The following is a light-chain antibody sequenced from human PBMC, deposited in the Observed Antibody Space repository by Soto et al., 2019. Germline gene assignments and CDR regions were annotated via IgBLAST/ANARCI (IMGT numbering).Light chain of an antibody. J-gene: IGKJ1*01. CDR3: QPRSNWPPTWT. CDR1: QSVSSY. Sequence: EIVLSQSPATLSLSPGERATLSCRASQSVSSYLAWYQHIPGQAPRLLIYDASKRATGIPARFSGSGSGTDFTLTISSLEPEDFAVDYCQPRSNWPPTWTFGQGTKVEVK. V-gene: IGKV3-11*01. CDR2: DAS.